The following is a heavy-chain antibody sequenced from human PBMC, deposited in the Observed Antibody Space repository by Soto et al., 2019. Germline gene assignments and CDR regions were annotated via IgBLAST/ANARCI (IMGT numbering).Heavy chain of an antibody. J-gene: IGHJ4*02. V-gene: IGHV3-9*01. D-gene: IGHD3-10*01. CDR1: GFTFDDYA. CDR2: ISWNSGSI. CDR3: AKDLRMVRGVIPYY. Sequence: EVQLVESGGGLVQPGRSLRLSCAASGFTFDDYAMHWVRQAPGKGLEWVSGISWNSGSIGYADSVKGRFTISRDNAKNSLYLQMKILRAEDTALYYCAKDLRMVRGVIPYYWGQGTLVTVSS.